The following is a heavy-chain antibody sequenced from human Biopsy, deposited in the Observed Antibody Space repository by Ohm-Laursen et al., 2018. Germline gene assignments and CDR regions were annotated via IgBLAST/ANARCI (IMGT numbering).Heavy chain of an antibody. CDR2: INPMFGTA. D-gene: IGHD3-9*01. V-gene: IGHV1-69*06. CDR3: ATKLTGYFHH. CDR1: GATFSNYA. Sequence: SVKVSCKVSGATFSNYAINWLRQAPGQGLEWMGGINPMFGTAKYAQRFQGRVTITADTSTSTATMELRSLRSDDTAVYYCATKLTGYFHHWGQGTLVIVSS. J-gene: IGHJ1*01.